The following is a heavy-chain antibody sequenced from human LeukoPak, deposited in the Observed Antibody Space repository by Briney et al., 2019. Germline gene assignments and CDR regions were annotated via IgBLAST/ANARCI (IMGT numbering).Heavy chain of an antibody. CDR1: GYTFSSHS. J-gene: IGHJ4*02. Sequence: GGSLRLSCAASGYTFSSHSMNRVRQAPGKGLEWVSYISRDSAIIYYADSVKGRFTISRDSAKNSLYLQMNSLRAEDTAVYYCARVYCGSTSCYFLDYWGQGTLVTVSS. D-gene: IGHD2-2*01. CDR3: ARVYCGSTSCYFLDY. CDR2: ISRDSAII. V-gene: IGHV3-48*04.